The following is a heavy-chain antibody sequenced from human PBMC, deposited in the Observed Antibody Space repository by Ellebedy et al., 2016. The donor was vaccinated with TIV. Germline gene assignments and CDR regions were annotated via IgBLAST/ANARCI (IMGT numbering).Heavy chain of an antibody. V-gene: IGHV3-9*01. CDR1: GFTFDDYA. D-gene: IGHD3-22*01. CDR2: ISWNSGSI. J-gene: IGHJ5*02. Sequence: GGSLRLSCAASGFTFDDYAMHWVRQAPGKGLEWVSGISWNSGSIGYADSVKGRFTISRDNAKNSLYLQMNSLRAEDTALYYCAKGWDYYDSRTDPNWFDPWGQGTLVTVSS. CDR3: AKGWDYYDSRTDPNWFDP.